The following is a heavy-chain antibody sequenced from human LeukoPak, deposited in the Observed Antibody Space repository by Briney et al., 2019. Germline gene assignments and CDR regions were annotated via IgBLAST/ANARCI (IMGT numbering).Heavy chain of an antibody. V-gene: IGHV4-59*01. CDR3: ARDGYNTYYYYMDV. J-gene: IGHJ6*03. Sequence: SETLSLTCSVPGGSISSYYCSWIRQPPGKGLEWIGYIYNSGSTNYNPSLKSRVTISVDTSKNQFSLKQSSVTAADTAVYYCARDGYNTYYYYMDVWGKGTTVTVSS. CDR2: IYNSGST. D-gene: IGHD5-24*01. CDR1: GGSISSYY.